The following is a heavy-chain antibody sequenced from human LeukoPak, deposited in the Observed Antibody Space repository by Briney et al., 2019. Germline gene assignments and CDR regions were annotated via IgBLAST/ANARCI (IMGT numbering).Heavy chain of an antibody. CDR2: ISSSGSTI. J-gene: IGHJ3*02. CDR3: VRAEGNDYGGIPRLWAFDI. CDR1: GFTFSDYY. V-gene: IGHV3-11*04. Sequence: PGGSLRLSCAASGFTFSDYYMSWIRQAPGKGLEWVSYISSSGSTIYYADSVKGRFTISRDNAKNSLYLQMNSLRAEDTAVYYCVRAEGNDYGGIPRLWAFDIWGQGTMVTVSS. D-gene: IGHD4-23*01.